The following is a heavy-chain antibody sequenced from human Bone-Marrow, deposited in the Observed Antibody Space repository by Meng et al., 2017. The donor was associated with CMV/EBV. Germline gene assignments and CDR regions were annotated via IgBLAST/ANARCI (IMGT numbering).Heavy chain of an antibody. V-gene: IGHV1-2*02. CDR1: GYTFTGYY. J-gene: IGHJ6*02. CDR2: INPNSGGT. D-gene: IGHD2-2*01. CDR3: ARGGYCSSTSCSDYYYYYGMDV. Sequence: ASVKVSCKASGYTFTGYYMHWVRQAPGQGLEWMGWINPNSGGTNYAQKFQGRVTMTRDTSISTAYMELSRLRSDDTAVYYCARGGYCSSTSCSDYYYYYGMDVWGQGTTVTV.